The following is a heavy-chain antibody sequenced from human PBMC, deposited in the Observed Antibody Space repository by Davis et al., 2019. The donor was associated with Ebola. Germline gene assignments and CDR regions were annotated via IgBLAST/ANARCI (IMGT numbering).Heavy chain of an antibody. CDR1: GGSFSGYY. CDR3: ARASVVGATPFDY. Sequence: SETLSLTCAVYGGSFSGYYWSWIRQPPGKGLEWIGEINHSGSTNYNPSLTSRVTISVDTSKNQFSLKLSSVTAADTAVYYCARASVVGATPFDYWGQGTLVTVSS. V-gene: IGHV4-34*01. CDR2: INHSGST. J-gene: IGHJ4*02. D-gene: IGHD1-26*01.